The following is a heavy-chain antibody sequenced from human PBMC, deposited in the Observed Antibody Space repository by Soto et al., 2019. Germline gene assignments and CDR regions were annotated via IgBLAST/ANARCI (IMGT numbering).Heavy chain of an antibody. CDR1: GFTFSSYA. J-gene: IGHJ4*02. V-gene: IGHV3-23*01. Sequence: GGSLRLSCAASGFTFSSYAMSWVRQAPGKGLEWVSAISGSGGSTYYADSVKGRFTISRANSKNTLYLQMNSLRAEDTAVYYCAKAPGGYDFLSGPTYYIDDWGQGTLVTVSS. D-gene: IGHD3-3*01. CDR3: AKAPGGYDFLSGPTYYIDD. CDR2: ISGSGGST.